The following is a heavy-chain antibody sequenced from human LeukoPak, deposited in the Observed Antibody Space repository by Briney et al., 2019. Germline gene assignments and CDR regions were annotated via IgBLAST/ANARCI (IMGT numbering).Heavy chain of an antibody. V-gene: IGHV3-74*01. D-gene: IGHD3-22*01. CDR1: GFTFSSYW. CDR3: ARFRYYYDSSGYPTRDY. Sequence: GGSLRLSCAASGFTFSSYWMHWVRQAPGKGLVWVSRINSDGSSTSYADSVKGRFTISRDNAKNTLYLQMNSLRAEDTAVYYCARFRYYYDSSGYPTRDYWGQGTLVTVSS. J-gene: IGHJ4*02. CDR2: INSDGSST.